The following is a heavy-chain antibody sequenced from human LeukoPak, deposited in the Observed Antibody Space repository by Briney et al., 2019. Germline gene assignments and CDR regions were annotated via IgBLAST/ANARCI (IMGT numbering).Heavy chain of an antibody. J-gene: IGHJ5*02. CDR2: IYTTGYS. D-gene: IGHD3-22*01. CDR3: ARDRRYFDSSGFYSWFDP. V-gene: IGHV4-4*07. Sequence: SETLSLTCTVSGGSISGYYWSWVRQPAGKGLEWIGRIYTTGYSNYNPSLQSRVTMSVDTSKNQFSLRLTSVTAADTAVYYCARDRRYFDSSGFYSWFDPWGQGTLVIVSS. CDR1: GGSISGYY.